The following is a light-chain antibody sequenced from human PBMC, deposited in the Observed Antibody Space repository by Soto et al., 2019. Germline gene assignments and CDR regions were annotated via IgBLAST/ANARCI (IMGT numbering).Light chain of an antibody. J-gene: IGKJ4*01. Sequence: MTQSPATPSVSPGERATPSCRASQSVTGRLAWYQQKPGQAPRLLIYAASTRATGIPARFSGSGSGTEFTLTISSLQSEDFAVYYCQQYDNWPLTFGGGTKVDIK. CDR3: QQYDNWPLT. CDR1: QSVTGR. V-gene: IGKV3-15*01. CDR2: AAS.